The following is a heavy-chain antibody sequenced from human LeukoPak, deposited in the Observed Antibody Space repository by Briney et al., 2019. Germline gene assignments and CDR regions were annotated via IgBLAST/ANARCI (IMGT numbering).Heavy chain of an antibody. J-gene: IGHJ6*03. V-gene: IGHV4-59*08. CDR2: IYYSGST. Sequence: SETLSLTCTASGGSISSYYWSWIRQPPGKGLEWIGYIYYSGSTNYNPSLKSRVTISVDTYKNQFSLKLSSVTAADTAVYYCADIIYYYYYMDVWGKGTTVTTSS. CDR3: ADIIYYYYYMDV. D-gene: IGHD2-15*01. CDR1: GGSISSYY.